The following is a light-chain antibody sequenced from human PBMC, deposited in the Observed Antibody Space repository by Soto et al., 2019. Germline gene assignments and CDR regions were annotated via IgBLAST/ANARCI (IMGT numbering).Light chain of an antibody. V-gene: IGKV3-15*01. CDR2: GAF. J-gene: IGKJ1*01. Sequence: EIVMTQSPATLSVSPGGRATLSCRASQSISGTLAWYQQKPGQAPRLLIYGAFTRATGFPARFSGSGSGTDFTLTFTSLQSEDFAVYYCQQYANWPWTFGQGTKVEIK. CDR1: QSISGT. CDR3: QQYANWPWT.